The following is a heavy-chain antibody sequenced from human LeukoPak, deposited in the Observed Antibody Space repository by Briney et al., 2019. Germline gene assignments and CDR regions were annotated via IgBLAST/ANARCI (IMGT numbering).Heavy chain of an antibody. J-gene: IGHJ6*02. Sequence: GGSLRLSCAASGFIFSKNGIHWVRQAPGKGLEWVAFIQTDGNPKYYADSVRGRFTISRDNSKKTCYLQMDSLRVEDTAVYYCARETSSEIIGGMDVRGQGTMVTVTS. CDR2: IQTDGNPK. CDR3: ARETSSEIIGGMDV. CDR1: GFIFSKNG. D-gene: IGHD3-22*01. V-gene: IGHV3-30*02.